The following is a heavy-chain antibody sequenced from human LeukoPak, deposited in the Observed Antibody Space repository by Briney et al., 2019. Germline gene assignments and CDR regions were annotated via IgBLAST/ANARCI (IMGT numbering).Heavy chain of an antibody. CDR2: INHSGST. V-gene: IGHV4-34*01. Sequence: PSETLSLTCAVYGGSFSGYYWNWIRQPPGKGLEWIGEINHSGSTNYNPSLKSRVTISVDTSKNQFSLKLNSVRAADTAVYYCARSGQLDYWGQGTLVTVSS. D-gene: IGHD3-10*01. J-gene: IGHJ4*02. CDR1: GGSFSGYY. CDR3: ARSGQLDY.